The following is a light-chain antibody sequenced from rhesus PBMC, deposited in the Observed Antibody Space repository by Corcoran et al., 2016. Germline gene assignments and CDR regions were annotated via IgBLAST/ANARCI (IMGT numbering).Light chain of an antibody. Sequence: DIQMTQSPSSLSASVGDTVTITCQASQGISNYLAWYQQKSGQAPKVLMYVASTFQSGVPSRFSGSGSWIEFTLTNSSMQAEDFATYYCQQHKTFPYSFGQGTKVEI. CDR1: QGISNY. J-gene: IGKJ2*01. CDR2: VAS. CDR3: QQHKTFPYS. V-gene: IGKV1-25*01.